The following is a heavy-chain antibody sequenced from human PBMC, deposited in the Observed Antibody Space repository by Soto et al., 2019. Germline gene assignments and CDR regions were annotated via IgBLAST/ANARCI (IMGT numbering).Heavy chain of an antibody. CDR1: GFTFSGSA. CDR2: IRSKANSYAT. D-gene: IGHD2-2*01. Sequence: GGSLRLSCAASGFTFSGSAMHWVRQASGKGLEWVGRIRSKANSYATAYAASVKGRFTISRDDSKNTAYLQMNSLKTEDTAVYYCTRSVGYCSSTSCYVSPVDAFDIWGQGTMVTVSS. V-gene: IGHV3-73*01. J-gene: IGHJ3*02. CDR3: TRSVGYCSSTSCYVSPVDAFDI.